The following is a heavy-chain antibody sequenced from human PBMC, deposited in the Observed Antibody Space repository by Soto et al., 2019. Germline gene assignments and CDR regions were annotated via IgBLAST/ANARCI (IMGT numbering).Heavy chain of an antibody. CDR2: IWYDGSNK. CDR3: ARDFVNPVPYYGMDV. Sequence: PGGSLRLSCEASGFTFSSYGMHWVRQAPGKGLEWVAVIWYDGSNKYYADSVKGRFTISRDNSKNTLYLQMNSLRAEDTAVYYCARDFVNPVPYYGMDVWGQGTTVTVSS. CDR1: GFTFSSYG. J-gene: IGHJ6*02. V-gene: IGHV3-33*01.